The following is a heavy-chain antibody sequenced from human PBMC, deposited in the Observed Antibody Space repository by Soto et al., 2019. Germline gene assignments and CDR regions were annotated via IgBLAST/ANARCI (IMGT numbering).Heavy chain of an antibody. D-gene: IGHD2-15*01. CDR3: ARGPGGPDGPGDY. CDR1: GYTFTSYA. J-gene: IGHJ4*02. V-gene: IGHV1-3*01. Sequence: QVQLVQSGAEVKKPGASVKVSCKASGYTFTSYAMHWVRQAPGQTLEWMGWINAGNGNTKYSQKFQGRVTITTDPSAGTAYMDMSSLRSEDTAVYFCARGPGGPDGPGDYWGQGTLVTVSS. CDR2: INAGNGNT.